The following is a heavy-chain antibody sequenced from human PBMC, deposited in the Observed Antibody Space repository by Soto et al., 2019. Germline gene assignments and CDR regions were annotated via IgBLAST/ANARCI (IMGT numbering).Heavy chain of an antibody. CDR2: ISYDGSNK. J-gene: IGHJ6*02. Sequence: GGSLRLSCAASGFTFSSYGMHWVRQAPGKGLEWVAVISYDGSNKYYADSVKGRFTISRDNSKNTLYLQMNSLRAEDTAVYYCAKDLYSGYDDPKVAHRYYGMDVWGQGTTVTVSS. D-gene: IGHD5-12*01. CDR3: AKDLYSGYDDPKVAHRYYGMDV. CDR1: GFTFSSYG. V-gene: IGHV3-30*18.